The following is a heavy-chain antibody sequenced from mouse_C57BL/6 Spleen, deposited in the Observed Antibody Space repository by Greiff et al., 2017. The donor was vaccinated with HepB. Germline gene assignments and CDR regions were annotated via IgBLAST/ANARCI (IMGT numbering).Heavy chain of an antibody. CDR3: TREKVTTRPYAMDY. D-gene: IGHD2-2*01. CDR2: ISSGGDYI. Sequence: DVMLVESGEGLVKPGGSLKLSCAASGFTFSSYAMSWVRQTPEKRLEWVAYISSGGDYIYYADTVKGRFTISRDNARNTLYLQMSSLKSEDTAMYYCTREKVTTRPYAMDYWGQGTSVTVSS. J-gene: IGHJ4*01. V-gene: IGHV5-9-1*02. CDR1: GFTFSSYA.